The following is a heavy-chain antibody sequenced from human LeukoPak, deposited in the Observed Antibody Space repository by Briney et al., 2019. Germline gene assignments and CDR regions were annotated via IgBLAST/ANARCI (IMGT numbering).Heavy chain of an antibody. Sequence: SETLSLTCTVSGGSISGYYWSWIRQPPGKGLEWIGYIYYSGSTNYNPSLKSRVTISVDTSKNQFSLKLSSVTAADTAVYYCGGGYSGYTVDYWGQGTLVTVSS. CDR1: GGSISGYY. J-gene: IGHJ4*02. CDR3: GGGYSGYTVDY. CDR2: IYYSGST. D-gene: IGHD5-12*01. V-gene: IGHV4-59*01.